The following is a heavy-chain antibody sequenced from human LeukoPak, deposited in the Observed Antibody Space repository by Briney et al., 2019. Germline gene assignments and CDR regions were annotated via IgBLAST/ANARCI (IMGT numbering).Heavy chain of an antibody. V-gene: IGHV4-39*07. CDR2: IYYSGST. D-gene: IGHD2-2*01. Sequence: TSSEPLSLPCTVSGCSISSSSYYWGWIRQRPGKGLAWIGSIYYSGSTYYNPSLKRRVTISVDTTKNQFSLKLSYVTAAATAVFYCAREPVVLAAFDFWGQGTLVTVSS. CDR3: AREPVVLAAFDF. CDR1: GCSISSSSYY. J-gene: IGHJ4*02.